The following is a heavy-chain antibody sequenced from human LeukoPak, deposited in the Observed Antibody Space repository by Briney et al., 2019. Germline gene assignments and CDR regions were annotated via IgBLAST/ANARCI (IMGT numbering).Heavy chain of an antibody. D-gene: IGHD2-8*01. CDR3: ARRGHLRYCTNGVCYIARYYYYYMDV. J-gene: IGHJ6*03. Sequence: SSETLSLTCTVSGGSISSSSYYWGWIRQPPGKGLEWIGSIYYSGSTYYNPSLKSRVTISVDTSKNQFSLKLSSVTAADTAVYYCARRGHLRYCTNGVCYIARYYYYYMDVWGKGTTVTVSS. V-gene: IGHV4-39*07. CDR1: GGSISSSSYY. CDR2: IYYSGST.